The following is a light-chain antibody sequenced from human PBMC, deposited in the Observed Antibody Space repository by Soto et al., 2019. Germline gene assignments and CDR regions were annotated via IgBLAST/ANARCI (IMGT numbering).Light chain of an antibody. CDR2: KAS. V-gene: IGKV1-5*03. CDR1: HTISSW. Sequence: IRMTQSPSTVSGSIRDRVTITCRAIHTISSWLAWYQQKPGKAPKLLIYKASTLKSGVPSRFSGSGSGTEFTLTISSLQPDDFATYYCQHYNSYSEAFGQGTKV. CDR3: QHYNSYSEA. J-gene: IGKJ1*01.